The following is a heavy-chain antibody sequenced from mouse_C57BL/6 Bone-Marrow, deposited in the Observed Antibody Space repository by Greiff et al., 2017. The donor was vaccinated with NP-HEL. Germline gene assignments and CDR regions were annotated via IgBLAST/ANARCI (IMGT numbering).Heavy chain of an antibody. CDR2: LYPYNGVS. V-gene: IGHV1-31*01. CDR1: GYSFTGYY. J-gene: IGHJ2*01. Sequence: VQLKQSGPELVKPGASVKISCKASGYSFTGYYMHWVKPSHGNILDWIGYLYPYNGVSSYNQKFKGKATLTVDKSSRTAYMELRSLTSADSAVSYCARAKLTGTRYYFDYWGQGTTLTVSS. CDR3: ARAKLTGTRYYFDY. D-gene: IGHD4-1*01.